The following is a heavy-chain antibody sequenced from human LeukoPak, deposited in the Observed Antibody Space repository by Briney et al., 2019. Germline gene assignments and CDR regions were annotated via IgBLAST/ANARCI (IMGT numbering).Heavy chain of an antibody. CDR3: ARGGTQWRIDFFDH. D-gene: IGHD6-19*01. Sequence: SETLSLTCTVSGASVNDYYWSWIRQSPRKGLEWIGYIYYSGGTKYNPSLKSRVTISVDTARNVFSLKMRSVTAADTAVYFCARGGTQWRIDFFDHWGPGSLVTVSS. CDR2: IYYSGGT. J-gene: IGHJ4*02. V-gene: IGHV4-59*02. CDR1: GASVNDYY.